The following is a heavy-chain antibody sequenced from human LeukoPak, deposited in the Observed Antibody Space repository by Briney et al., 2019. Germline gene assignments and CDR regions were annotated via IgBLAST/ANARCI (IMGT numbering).Heavy chain of an antibody. Sequence: GGSLRLSCAASGFTFSSYWMSWVRQAPGKGLEWVANIKQDGSEKYYVDSVKGRFTISRDNAKNSLYLQMNSLRAEDTAVYYCARESALEPRLGYYYYYMDVWGKGTTVTVSS. CDR1: GFTFSSYW. CDR3: ARESALEPRLGYYYYYMDV. CDR2: IKQDGSEK. D-gene: IGHD1-1*01. J-gene: IGHJ6*03. V-gene: IGHV3-7*01.